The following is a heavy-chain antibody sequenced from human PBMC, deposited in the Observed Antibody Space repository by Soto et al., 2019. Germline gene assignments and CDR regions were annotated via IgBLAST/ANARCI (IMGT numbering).Heavy chain of an antibody. V-gene: IGHV3-30-3*01. CDR3: ARGPRPPAY. J-gene: IGHJ4*02. CDR2: ISYDGSNK. CDR1: GLSLSSYA. Sequence: GVLRLSGALAGLSLSSYAILRVRQAPGKGLEWVAVISYDGSNKYYADSVKGRFTISRDNSKKTLYLQMNSLRAEDTAVYYCARGPRPPAYWGQGTVVTVSS.